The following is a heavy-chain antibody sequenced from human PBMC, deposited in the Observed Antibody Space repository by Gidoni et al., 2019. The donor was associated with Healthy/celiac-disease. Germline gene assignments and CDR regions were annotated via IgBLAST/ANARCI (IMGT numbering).Heavy chain of an antibody. V-gene: IGHV3-7*04. CDR3: ARESPLIAVAGKGAFDI. Sequence: EVQLVESGGGLVQPGRSLRLSCAASGFTFSSYWMSWVRQAPGKGLEWVANIKQDGSEKYYVDSVKGRFTISRDNAKNSLYLQMNSLRAEDTAVYYCARESPLIAVAGKGAFDIWGQGTMVTVSS. D-gene: IGHD6-19*01. CDR1: GFTFSSYW. J-gene: IGHJ3*02. CDR2: IKQDGSEK.